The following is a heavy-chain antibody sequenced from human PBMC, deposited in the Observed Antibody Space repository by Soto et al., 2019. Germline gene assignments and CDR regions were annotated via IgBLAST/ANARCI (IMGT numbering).Heavy chain of an antibody. CDR1: GFTVSDDR. Sequence: PGGSLRLSCAASGFTVSDDRMSWVRQAPGKGPEWVSVIYYGGTTYYADPVQGRFTISRDKSKNTLYLQMNDLRADDTAVYYCAREAAGFDIWGQGTMVTVSS. V-gene: IGHV3-53*01. J-gene: IGHJ3*02. CDR3: AREAAGFDI. CDR2: IYYGGTT.